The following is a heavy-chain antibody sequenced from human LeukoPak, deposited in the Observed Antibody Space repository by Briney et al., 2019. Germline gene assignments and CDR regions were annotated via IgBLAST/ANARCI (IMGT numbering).Heavy chain of an antibody. CDR1: GHSLSSNSAA. Sequence: SQTLSLTCALSGHSLSSNSAAWNWIRQSPSRGLEWLGRTYYKSKWYNDYAVSVKSRITINPDTSENQFSLQLNSVTPEDTAVYYCTRDSGSYSTSYRFDSWGQGTLVSVSS. J-gene: IGHJ4*02. V-gene: IGHV6-1*01. CDR2: TYYKSKWYN. D-gene: IGHD6-6*01. CDR3: TRDSGSYSTSYRFDS.